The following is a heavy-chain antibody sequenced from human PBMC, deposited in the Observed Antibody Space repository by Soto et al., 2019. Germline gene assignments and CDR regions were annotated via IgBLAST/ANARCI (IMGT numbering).Heavy chain of an antibody. D-gene: IGHD2-21*01. CDR3: ERTVEYDSIPYYYADF. V-gene: IGHV1-18*01. Sequence: ASVKVSCKASGYTFNTYAITWVRQAPGQGLEWMGWISGYNGNTNYAQTLQGRGTMTTDTSPSPAYLEQRSLRSDDTAVYYYERTVEYDSIPYYYADFWGQGTLVTASS. CDR2: ISGYNGNT. CDR1: GYTFNTYA. J-gene: IGHJ4*01.